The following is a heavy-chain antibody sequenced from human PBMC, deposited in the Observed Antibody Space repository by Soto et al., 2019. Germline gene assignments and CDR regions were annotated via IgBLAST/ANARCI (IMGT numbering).Heavy chain of an antibody. D-gene: IGHD5-12*01. CDR1: GGSISSSSYY. CDR2: IYYSGST. J-gene: IGHJ6*02. CDR3: ARHGLTQYYYGMDV. V-gene: IGHV4-39*01. Sequence: QLQLQESGPGLVKPSETLSLTCTVSGGSISSSSYYWGWIRQPPGKGLEWIGSIYYSGSTYYNPSLKSRVTISVDTSKNQFSLTLSSVTAADTAVYYCARHGLTQYYYGMDVWGQGTTVTVSS.